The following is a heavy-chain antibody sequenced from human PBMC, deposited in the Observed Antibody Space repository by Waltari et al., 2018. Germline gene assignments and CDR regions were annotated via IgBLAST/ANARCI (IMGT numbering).Heavy chain of an antibody. CDR2: INEDWSEK. CDR1: GFTFSNHW. D-gene: IGHD6-13*01. CDR3: TRGGDDSSWYWRN. Sequence: EVQLVESGGGLVQPGGSLRLSCAASGFTFSNHWMPWVRQAPGKGLACVANINEDWSEKYSVESVKCRFTISRDNAKKSLYLQLNSLRADDTAVYYCTRGGDDSSWYWRNWGQGTLVTVSS. V-gene: IGHV3-7*01. J-gene: IGHJ4*02.